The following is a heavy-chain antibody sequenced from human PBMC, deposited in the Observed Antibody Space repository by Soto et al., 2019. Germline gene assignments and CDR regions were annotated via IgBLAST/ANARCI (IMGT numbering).Heavy chain of an antibody. CDR3: ARGSGYDGYYYGMDV. D-gene: IGHD5-12*01. CDR2: ISSSSSTI. Sequence: GSLRLSCAASGFTFSSYSMNWVRQAPGKGLEWVSYISSSSSTIYYADSVKGRFTISRDNAKNSLYLQMNSLRDEDTAVYYCARGSGYDGYYYGMDVWGQGTTVTVSS. V-gene: IGHV3-48*02. J-gene: IGHJ6*02. CDR1: GFTFSSYS.